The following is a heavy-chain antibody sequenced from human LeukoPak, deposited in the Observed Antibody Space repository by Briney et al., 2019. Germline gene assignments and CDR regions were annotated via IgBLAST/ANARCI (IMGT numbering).Heavy chain of an antibody. D-gene: IGHD2-15*01. J-gene: IGHJ6*02. CDR2: INPNSGGT. V-gene: IGHV1-2*02. CDR3: AREIVVVVAATPYGMDV. Sequence: ASVKVSCKASGYTFTGYYMHWVRQAPGQGLEWMGWINPNSGGTNYARKFQGRVSLTRGTSISTAYMELSRLRSDDTAIYYCAREIVVVVAATPYGMDVWGQGTTVTVSS. CDR1: GYTFTGYY.